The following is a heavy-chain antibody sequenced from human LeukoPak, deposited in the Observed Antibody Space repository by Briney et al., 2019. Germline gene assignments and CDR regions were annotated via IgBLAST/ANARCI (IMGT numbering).Heavy chain of an antibody. J-gene: IGHJ4*02. CDR1: GFTFSDHY. CDR2: TRNKANSYTT. V-gene: IGHV3-72*01. CDR3: AREEHSGSYRGSRAFDY. Sequence: GGSLRLSCAASGFTFSDHYMDWVRQAPGKGLEWVGRTRNKANSYTTEYAASVKGRFTISRDDSKNSLYLQMNSLKTEDTAVYYCAREEHSGSYRGSRAFDYWGQGTLVTVSS. D-gene: IGHD1-26*01.